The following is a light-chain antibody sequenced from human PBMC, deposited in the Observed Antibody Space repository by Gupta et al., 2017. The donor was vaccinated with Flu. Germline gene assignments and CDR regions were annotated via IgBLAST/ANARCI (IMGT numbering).Light chain of an antibody. CDR3: QQYTTYGLT. J-gene: IGKJ4*01. CDR2: EAS. Sequence: PSTLSASVGDRVTFTCRASRNILKFLAWYQHKPGKAPKLLIYEASNLASGVPSRFSGSGSGTEFTLTISSLQPDDFATYYCQQYTTYGLTFGGGTKVQI. V-gene: IGKV1-5*03. CDR1: RNILKF.